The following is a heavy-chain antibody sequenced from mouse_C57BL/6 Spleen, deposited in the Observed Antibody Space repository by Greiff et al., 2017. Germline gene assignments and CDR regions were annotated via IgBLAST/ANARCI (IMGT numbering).Heavy chain of an antibody. V-gene: IGHV1-15*01. CDR1: GYTFTDYE. J-gene: IGHJ2*01. Sequence: QVQLKESGAELVRPGASVTLSCKASGYTFTDYEMHWVKQTPVHGLEWIGAIDPETGGTAYNQKFKGKAILTADKSSSTAYMELRSLTSEDSAVYYCTRGGDWLWGQGTTLTVSS. CDR3: TRGGDWL. D-gene: IGHD3-3*01. CDR2: IDPETGGT.